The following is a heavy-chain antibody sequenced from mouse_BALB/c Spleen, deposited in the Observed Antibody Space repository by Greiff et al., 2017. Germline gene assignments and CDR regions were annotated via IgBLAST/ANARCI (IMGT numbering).Heavy chain of an antibody. Sequence: EVKVVESGGGLVQPGESLKLSCESNEYEFPSHDMSWVRKTPEKRLELVAAINSDGGSTYYPDTMERRFIISRDNTKKTLYLQMSSLRSEDTALYYCARHVRGNDYDGAMDYWGQGTSVTVSS. CDR3: ARHVRGNDYDGAMDY. CDR1: EYEFPSHD. J-gene: IGHJ4*01. D-gene: IGHD2-4*01. V-gene: IGHV5-2*01. CDR2: INSDGGST.